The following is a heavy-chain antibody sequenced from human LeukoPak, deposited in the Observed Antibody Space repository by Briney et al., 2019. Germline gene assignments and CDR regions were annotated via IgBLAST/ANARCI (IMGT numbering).Heavy chain of an antibody. CDR3: ARGLMMAVAGRGEFHY. D-gene: IGHD6-13*01. V-gene: IGHV4-61*08. J-gene: IGHJ4*02. Sequence: SETLSLTCTVSGDSVSSGDYHWSWIRQPPGKGLEWIGNISNSGNTNYNPSLKSRVTISVDTSKNQFSLKLSSVTAADTAVYYCARGLMMAVAGRGEFHYWGQGTLVTVSS. CDR1: GDSVSSGDYH. CDR2: ISNSGNT.